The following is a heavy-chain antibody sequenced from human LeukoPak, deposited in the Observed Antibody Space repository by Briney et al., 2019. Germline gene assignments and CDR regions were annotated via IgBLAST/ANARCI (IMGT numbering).Heavy chain of an antibody. V-gene: IGHV3-7*01. CDR3: ARDHCSSTSCYPFAIDY. CDR2: IKQDGSEK. CDR1: GFTFSSYW. D-gene: IGHD2-2*01. J-gene: IGHJ4*02. Sequence: PGGSLRLSCAASGFTFSSYWMSWVRQAPGKGLEWVANIKQDGSEKYYVDSVKGRFTISRDNAKNSLYLQMNSLRAEDTAVYYCARDHCSSTSCYPFAIDYWGQGTLVTVSS.